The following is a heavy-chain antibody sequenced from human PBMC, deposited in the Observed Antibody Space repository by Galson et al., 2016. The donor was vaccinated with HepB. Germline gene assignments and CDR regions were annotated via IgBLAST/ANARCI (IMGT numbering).Heavy chain of an antibody. CDR3: ARLVSSRSPYDS. J-gene: IGHJ4*02. Sequence: QSGAEVKKPGESLKISCKGEGYVFSSYWVAWVRQTPDKGLEWMGLFYPGDSEIRYSPSFQGQVTFSADKSVNTAYMQWSSLKASDTAIYYCARLVSSRSPYDSWGQGTPVTVSS. CDR1: GYVFSSYW. CDR2: FYPGDSEI. V-gene: IGHV5-51*01. D-gene: IGHD3-22*01.